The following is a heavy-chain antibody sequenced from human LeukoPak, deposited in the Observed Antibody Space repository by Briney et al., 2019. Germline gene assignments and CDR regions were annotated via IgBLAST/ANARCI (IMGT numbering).Heavy chain of an antibody. CDR3: ARGPHSGSYFGTDY. D-gene: IGHD1-26*01. CDR1: GFTFDDYG. V-gene: IGHV3-20*04. CDR2: INWNGGST. Sequence: GGSLRVSCAASGFTFDDYGMSWVRQAPGKGLEWVSGINWNGGSTGYVDSVRGRFTISRDNAKKSLYLQMNSLRAEDTALYYCARGPHSGSYFGTDYWGQGTLVTVSS. J-gene: IGHJ4*02.